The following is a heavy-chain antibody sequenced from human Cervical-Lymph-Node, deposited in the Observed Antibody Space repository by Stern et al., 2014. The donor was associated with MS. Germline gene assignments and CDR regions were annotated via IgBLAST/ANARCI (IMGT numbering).Heavy chain of an antibody. V-gene: IGHV1-69*06. CDR3: ARDPHYYDTSDYRN. D-gene: IGHD3-22*01. CDR2: IIPTFTTA. CDR1: GGIFNIYA. J-gene: IGHJ4*02. Sequence: VQLEESGAEVKKPGSSVKVSCKASGGIFNIYAISWMRQAPGQGLEWMGGIIPTFTTANYAEKFQGRASITADRSTSTVYLELSSLRSEDTAVYYCARDPHYYDTSDYRNWGQGTLVTVSS.